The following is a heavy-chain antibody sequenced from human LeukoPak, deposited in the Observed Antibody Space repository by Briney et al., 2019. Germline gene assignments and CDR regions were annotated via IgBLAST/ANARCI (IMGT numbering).Heavy chain of an antibody. V-gene: IGHV3-23*01. J-gene: IGHJ4*02. CDR3: AKDSAARRGYFDY. CDR2: ISGSGGST. D-gene: IGHD6-6*01. Sequence: PGGSLRLSCAASGFTFSSYAMSWVRQAPGKGLEWVSAISGSGGSTYYAASVKGRFTISRDNSKNTLYLQMNSLRAEDTAVYYCAKDSAARRGYFDYWGQGTLVTVSS. CDR1: GFTFSSYA.